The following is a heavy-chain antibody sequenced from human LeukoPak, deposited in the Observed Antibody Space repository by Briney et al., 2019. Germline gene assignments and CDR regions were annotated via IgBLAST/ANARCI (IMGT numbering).Heavy chain of an antibody. D-gene: IGHD6-19*01. J-gene: IGHJ4*02. Sequence: ASVKISCKTSGYTFSSCAMHWVRQAPGQRLEWMGWINAGKGNTKYSQKFQGRVTITRDTSASTAYMELNSLRSADTAVYYCARGIEASSGWYVIDYWGQGTLVTVSS. CDR1: GYTFSSCA. CDR2: INAGKGNT. CDR3: ARGIEASSGWYVIDY. V-gene: IGHV1-3*01.